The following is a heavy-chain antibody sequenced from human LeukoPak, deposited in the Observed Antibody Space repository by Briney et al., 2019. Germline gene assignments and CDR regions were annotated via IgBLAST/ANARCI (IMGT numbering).Heavy chain of an antibody. CDR2: IKQDGSEK. CDR3: ARGPPRVGHWEYFDY. J-gene: IGHJ4*02. Sequence: QPGGSLRLSCAGSGFRLSSYWMTWVRQAPGKGLEWVANIKQDGSEKYYVDSVEGRFSISRDNSKNTVYLQMTSLRPEDTAVFYCARGPPRVGHWEYFDYWGQGTLVTVSS. D-gene: IGHD7-27*01. CDR1: GFRLSSYW. V-gene: IGHV3-7*01.